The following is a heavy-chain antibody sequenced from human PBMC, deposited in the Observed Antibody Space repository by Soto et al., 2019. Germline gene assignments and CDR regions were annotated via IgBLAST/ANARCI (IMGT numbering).Heavy chain of an antibody. CDR1: GFTFRNYD. V-gene: IGHV3-13*05. Sequence: EVQLVESGGGLVQPGGSLRLSCEASGFTFRNYDMHWVRQGTGKGLAWVSGISAAGDPDYADSVEGRFTISRENAQNSFFLQMSSLRGGDTAVYYCARTDRDFYGLDVWGQGTTVIVSS. CDR2: ISAAGDP. CDR3: ARTDRDFYGLDV. J-gene: IGHJ6*02.